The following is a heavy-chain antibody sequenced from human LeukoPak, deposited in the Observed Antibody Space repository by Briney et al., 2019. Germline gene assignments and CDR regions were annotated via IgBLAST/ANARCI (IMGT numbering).Heavy chain of an antibody. J-gene: IGHJ5*02. CDR3: AKLGSSSWLPAPLNWFDP. D-gene: IGHD6-13*01. CDR2: ISSSGGST. CDR1: GFTFSSYA. V-gene: IGHV3-23*01. Sequence: GGSLRLSCAASGFTFSSYAMHWVRQAPGKGLEWVSSISSSGGSTNYADSVKGRFTISRDNSKNTLYLQMNSLRAEDTAVYYCAKLGSSSWLPAPLNWFDPWGQGTLVTVSS.